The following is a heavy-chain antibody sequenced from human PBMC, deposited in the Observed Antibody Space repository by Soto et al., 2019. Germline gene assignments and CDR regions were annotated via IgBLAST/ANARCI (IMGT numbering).Heavy chain of an antibody. CDR1: GFPFTSYG. CDR2: ISYDGSNK. Sequence: QVQLVESGGGVVQPGRSLRLSCAASGFPFTSYGMHWVREAPGKGLEWVAVISYDGSNKYYADSVKGRFTISRDNSKNTLYLQMNSLRPEDTALYYCVGGQSYFDYRGQGTLVTVSS. CDR3: VGGQSYFDY. J-gene: IGHJ4*02. V-gene: IGHV3-30*03. D-gene: IGHD3-10*01.